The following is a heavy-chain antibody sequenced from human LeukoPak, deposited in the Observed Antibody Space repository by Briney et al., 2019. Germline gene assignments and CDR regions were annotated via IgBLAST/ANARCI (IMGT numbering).Heavy chain of an antibody. J-gene: IGHJ3*02. D-gene: IGHD3-10*01. V-gene: IGHV1-46*01. CDR1: GYTFTSYY. CDR2: INPSGGST. Sequence: ASVKVSCKASGYTFTSYYMHWVRQAPGQGLEWMGIINPSGGSTSYAQKFQGRVTMTRDTSTSTVYMELSSLRSEDTAVYYCAREMVRGVIVPKDAFDIWGQGTMVTVSS. CDR3: AREMVRGVIVPKDAFDI.